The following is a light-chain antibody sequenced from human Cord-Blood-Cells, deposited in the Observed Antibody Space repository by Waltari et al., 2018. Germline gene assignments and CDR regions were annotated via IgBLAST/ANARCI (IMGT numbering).Light chain of an antibody. V-gene: IGLV1-47*01. J-gene: IGLJ3*02. CDR3: AAWDDSLSGWV. CDR1: SSNIGSNY. Sequence: QSVLTQPPSASGTPGQRVTVSCSGSSSNIGSNYVYWYQQPLGTAPQRRIYGKKTRPAGVPDRFSGSKSGTSASLAISGLRSEDEADYYCAAWDDSLSGWVFGGGTKLTVL. CDR2: GKK.